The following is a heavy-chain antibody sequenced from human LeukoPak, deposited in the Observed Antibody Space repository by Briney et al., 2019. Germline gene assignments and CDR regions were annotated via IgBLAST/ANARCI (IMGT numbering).Heavy chain of an antibody. CDR1: GGSISSYY. CDR2: IYYSGST. D-gene: IGHD3-22*01. Sequence: SETLSLTCTVSGGSISSYYWSWIRQPPGKGLEWIGYIYYSGSTNYNPSLKSRVTISVDTSKNQFSLKLSSVTAADTAVYYCARGGYYDSSGYYTPFDYWGQGTLVTVSS. J-gene: IGHJ4*02. V-gene: IGHV4-59*01. CDR3: ARGGYYDSSGYYTPFDY.